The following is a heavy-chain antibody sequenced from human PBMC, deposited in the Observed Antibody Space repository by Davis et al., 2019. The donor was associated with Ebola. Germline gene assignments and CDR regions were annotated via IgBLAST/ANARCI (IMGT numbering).Heavy chain of an antibody. CDR3: AKDKGQWELPDH. CDR2: SSDNGVRT. D-gene: IGHD1-26*01. J-gene: IGHJ4*02. Sequence: ESLKLSCAASGFSFSSFAMSWVRQAPGKGLEWVSASSDNGVRTYYADSVRCRFTISRDNSKNTLYLEMNSLRVEDTAVYNCAKDKGQWELPDHWGQGNLVTVSS. CDR1: GFSFSSFA. V-gene: IGHV3-23*01.